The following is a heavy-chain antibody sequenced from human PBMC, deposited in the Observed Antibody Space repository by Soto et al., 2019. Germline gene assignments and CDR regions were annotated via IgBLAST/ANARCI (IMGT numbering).Heavy chain of an antibody. Sequence: ASVKVSCKAYGYTFTSYYMHWVRQAPGQGLEWMGIINPSGGGTSYAQKFQGRVTMTRDTSTSTVYMELRSLRSDDTAVYYCARDNGYSYGTGRVDYWGQGTLVTVSS. CDR3: ARDNGYSYGTGRVDY. J-gene: IGHJ4*02. CDR2: INPSGGGT. CDR1: GYTFTSYY. D-gene: IGHD5-18*01. V-gene: IGHV1-46*01.